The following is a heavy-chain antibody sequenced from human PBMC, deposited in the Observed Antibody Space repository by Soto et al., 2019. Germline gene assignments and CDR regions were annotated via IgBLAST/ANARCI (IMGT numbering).Heavy chain of an antibody. J-gene: IGHJ5*02. CDR1: GYTFTGYY. CDR2: INPNSGGT. V-gene: IGHV1-2*04. Sequence: ASVKVSCKASGYTFTGYYMHWVRQAPGQGLEWMGWINPNSGGTNYAQKFQGWVTMTRDTSISTAYMELSRLRSDDTAVYYCARERYCSGGSCYFYWFDPWGQGTLGTVSS. CDR3: ARERYCSGGSCYFYWFDP. D-gene: IGHD2-15*01.